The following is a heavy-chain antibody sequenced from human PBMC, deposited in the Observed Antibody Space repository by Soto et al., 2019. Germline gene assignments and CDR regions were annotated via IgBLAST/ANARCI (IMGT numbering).Heavy chain of an antibody. CDR3: ARRLTKTVSALGY. CDR2: ISENGVNK. Sequence: VGSLRLSCSASGFTFTSFAIHWVRQAPGKGLEWVAVISENGVNKYSAESVRGRFVISRDNSKNTVELEMNSLRPEDTAIYFCARRLTKTVSALGYWGQGTLVTVSS. D-gene: IGHD2-8*01. J-gene: IGHJ4*02. CDR1: GFTFTSFA. V-gene: IGHV3-30*09.